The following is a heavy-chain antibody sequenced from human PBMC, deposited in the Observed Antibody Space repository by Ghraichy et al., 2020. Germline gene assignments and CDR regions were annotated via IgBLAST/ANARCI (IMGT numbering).Heavy chain of an antibody. J-gene: IGHJ3*02. V-gene: IGHV3-21*01. Sequence: GESLNISCAASGFTLRTYSMQWVRQAPGKGLEWVSSISTTSGYIYYADSVKGRFTISRDNAKNSLYLQMNSLRAEDTAVYYCARDRELERRDDAFDIWGQGTMVTVSA. D-gene: IGHD1-1*01. CDR3: ARDRELERRDDAFDI. CDR1: GFTLRTYS. CDR2: ISTTSGYI.